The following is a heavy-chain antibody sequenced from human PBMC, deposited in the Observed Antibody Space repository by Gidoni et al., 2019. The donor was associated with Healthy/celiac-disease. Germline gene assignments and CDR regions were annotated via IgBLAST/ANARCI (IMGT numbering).Heavy chain of an antibody. D-gene: IGHD3-10*01. CDR1: GFTFSSYG. J-gene: IGHJ4*02. CDR3: ARDLGSGSPQVDY. Sequence: QVQLVESGGGVVQPGRSLGLSGAASGFTFSSYGMHWVRQAPGKGLEWVAVIWYDGSNKYYADSVKGRFTISRDNSKNTLYLQMNRLRAEDTAVYYCARDLGSGSPQVDYWGQGTLVTVSS. V-gene: IGHV3-33*01. CDR2: IWYDGSNK.